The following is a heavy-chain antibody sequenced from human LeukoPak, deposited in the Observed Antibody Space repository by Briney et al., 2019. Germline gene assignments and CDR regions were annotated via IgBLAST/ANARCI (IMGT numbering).Heavy chain of an antibody. CDR3: ARQPTEGYSSSDY. J-gene: IGHJ4*02. CDR2: IYYSGST. D-gene: IGHD6-6*01. Sequence: SETLSLTCTVSGGSISSYYWGWIRQPPGKGLEWIGSIYYSGSTYYNPSLKSRVTISVDTSKNQFSLKLSSVTAADTAVYYCARQPTEGYSSSDYWGQGTLVTVSS. CDR1: GGSISSYY. V-gene: IGHV4-39*01.